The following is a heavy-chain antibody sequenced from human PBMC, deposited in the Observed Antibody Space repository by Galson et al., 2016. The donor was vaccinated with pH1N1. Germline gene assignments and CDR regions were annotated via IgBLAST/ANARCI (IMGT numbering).Heavy chain of an antibody. CDR3: ARVSRIVLMAPMDV. V-gene: IGHV3-20*04. CDR1: GFTFDDNG. J-gene: IGHJ6*03. Sequence: SLRLSCAASGFTFDDNGMSWVRQPPGKGLEWVASINWNGGSTSYADSGKGRFTISRDNARNSLYLQMNSLRVEDTALYSCARVSRIVLMAPMDVWGKGTTVTVSS. D-gene: IGHD2-8*01. CDR2: INWNGGST.